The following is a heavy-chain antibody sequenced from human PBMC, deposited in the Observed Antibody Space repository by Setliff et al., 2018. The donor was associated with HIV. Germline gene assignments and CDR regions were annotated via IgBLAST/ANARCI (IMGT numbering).Heavy chain of an antibody. Sequence: PSETLSLTCGVSGYSISSGSYYWSWIRQPAGKGLEWIGHIYSSATTNYNPSVKSRVTISLDTSKNQFSLRLSSVTAADTAVYYCARHLYYYDNNGYLQPYYYMDVWGKGTTVTVSS. D-gene: IGHD3-22*01. CDR1: GYSISSGSYY. CDR3: ARHLYYYDNNGYLQPYYYMDV. J-gene: IGHJ6*03. CDR2: IYSSATT. V-gene: IGHV4-61*10.